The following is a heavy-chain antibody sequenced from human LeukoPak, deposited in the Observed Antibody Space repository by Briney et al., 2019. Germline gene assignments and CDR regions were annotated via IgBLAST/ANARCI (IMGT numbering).Heavy chain of an antibody. J-gene: IGHJ4*02. Sequence: GGSLRLSCAASGFTLSSYSMNWVRQAPGKGLEWVSYISSSGSTIYYADSVKGRFTISRDNSKNTLYLQMNSLRAEDTTVYYCARRAGAYSHPYDYWGQGTLVTVSS. CDR2: ISSSGSTI. V-gene: IGHV3-48*01. CDR1: GFTLSSYS. CDR3: ARRAGAYSHPYDY. D-gene: IGHD4/OR15-4a*01.